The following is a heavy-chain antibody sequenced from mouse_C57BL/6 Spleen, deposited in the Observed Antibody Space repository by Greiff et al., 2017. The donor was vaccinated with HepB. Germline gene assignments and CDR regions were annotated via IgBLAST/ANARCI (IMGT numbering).Heavy chain of an antibody. J-gene: IGHJ1*03. D-gene: IGHD1-1*01. CDR1: GFTFSDYG. CDR2: ISSGSSTI. Sequence: EVKLMESGGGLVKPGGSLKLSCAASGFTFSDYGMHWVRQAPEKGLEWVAYISSGSSTIYYADTVKGRFTISRDNAKNTLFLQMTSLRSEDTAMYYCARRTTVVAPYWYFDVWGTGTTVTVSS. V-gene: IGHV5-17*01. CDR3: ARRTTVVAPYWYFDV.